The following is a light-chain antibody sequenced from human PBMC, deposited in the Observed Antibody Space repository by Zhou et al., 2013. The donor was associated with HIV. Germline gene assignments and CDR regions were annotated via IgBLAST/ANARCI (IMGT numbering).Light chain of an antibody. CDR2: LTS. J-gene: IGKJ5*01. Sequence: AIRMTQSPSSLSASTGDRVTITCRASQDISNYLAWYQLKPGKAPKLLIYLTSTLESGVPSRFSGSGSGTDFTLTISSLQSTDFATYYCQQYYTYPPLTFGQGTRLEIK. CDR3: QQYYTYPPLT. V-gene: IGKV1-8*01. CDR1: QDISNY.